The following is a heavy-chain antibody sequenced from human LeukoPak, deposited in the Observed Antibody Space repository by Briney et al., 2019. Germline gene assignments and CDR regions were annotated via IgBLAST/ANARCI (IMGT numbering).Heavy chain of an antibody. V-gene: IGHV1-18*01. Sequence: GASVKVSCKASGYTFTSYGISWVRQAPGQGLEWMGWISAYNGNTNYAQKLQGRVTMTTDTSTSTAYMELRSLRSDDTAVYYCARELLYTYYYYGMDVWGQGTTVTDSS. CDR2: ISAYNGNT. D-gene: IGHD3-3*01. CDR1: GYTFTSYG. J-gene: IGHJ6*02. CDR3: ARELLYTYYYYGMDV.